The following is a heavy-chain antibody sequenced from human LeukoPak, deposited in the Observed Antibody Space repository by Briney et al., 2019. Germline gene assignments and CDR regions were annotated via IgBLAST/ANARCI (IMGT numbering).Heavy chain of an antibody. CDR2: IYYSGST. D-gene: IGHD6-13*01. V-gene: IGHV4-59*08. Sequence: SETLSLTCTVSGGSISSYYWSWIRQPPGKGLEWIGYIYYSGSTNYNPSLKSRVTLSVDTPKNQFSLKLTSVTASDSAVYYCASSNWLRDANFDSWGQGTLVTVSS. CDR1: GGSISSYY. J-gene: IGHJ4*02. CDR3: ASSNWLRDANFDS.